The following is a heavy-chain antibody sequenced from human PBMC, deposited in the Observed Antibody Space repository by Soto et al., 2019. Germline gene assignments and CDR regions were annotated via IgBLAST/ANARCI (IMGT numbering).Heavy chain of an antibody. CDR1: GGSFSGYY. D-gene: IGHD6-19*01. J-gene: IGHJ4*02. CDR2: INHSGST. Sequence: SETLSLTCAVYGGSFSGYYWSWIRQPPGKGLEWIGEINHSGSTNYNPSLKSRVTISVDTSKNQFSLKLSSVTAADTAVYYCARPGRSQWLVFFDYWGQGTLVTVSS. V-gene: IGHV4-34*01. CDR3: ARPGRSQWLVFFDY.